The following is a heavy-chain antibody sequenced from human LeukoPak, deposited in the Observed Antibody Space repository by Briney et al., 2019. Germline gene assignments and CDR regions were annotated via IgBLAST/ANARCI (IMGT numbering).Heavy chain of an antibody. CDR2: ISWNSGNV. V-gene: IGHV3-9*01. Sequence: PGGSLRLSCAASGFTFDDYGMHWVRQPPGKGLEWVSGISWNSGNVGYADSVKGRFTISRDNSKNTLYLQMNSLRAEDTAVYYCAKSRGPYCSGGSCYLDYWGQGTLVTVSS. CDR1: GFTFDDYG. D-gene: IGHD2-15*01. J-gene: IGHJ4*02. CDR3: AKSRGPYCSGGSCYLDY.